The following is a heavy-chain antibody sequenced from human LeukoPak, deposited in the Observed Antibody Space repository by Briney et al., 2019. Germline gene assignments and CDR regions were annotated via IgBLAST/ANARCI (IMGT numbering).Heavy chain of an antibody. J-gene: IGHJ4*02. D-gene: IGHD3-3*01. CDR1: GGSISSYY. CDR3: ARVTYYDFWSGPLADPYYFDY. V-gene: IGHV4-59*08. Sequence: SETLSLTCTVSGGSISSYYWSWIRQPPGKGLEWIGYIYYSRSTNYNPSLKSRVTISVDTSKNQFSLKLSSVTAADTAVYYCARVTYYDFWSGPLADPYYFDYWGQGTLVTVSS. CDR2: IYYSRST.